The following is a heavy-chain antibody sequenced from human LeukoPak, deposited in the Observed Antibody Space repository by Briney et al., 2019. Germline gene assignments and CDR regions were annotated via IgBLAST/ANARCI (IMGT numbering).Heavy chain of an antibody. J-gene: IGHJ4*02. CDR2: ISSSSSYI. CDR1: GFTFSDYY. D-gene: IGHD2-15*01. CDR3: AREDIVVVVAAVFDY. V-gene: IGHV3-11*06. Sequence: GGSLRLSCAASGFTFSDYYMSWIRQAPGKGLEWVSYISSSSSYIYYADSVKGRFTISRDNAKNSLYLQMNSLRAEDTAVYYCAREDIVVVVAAVFDYWGQGTLVTVSS.